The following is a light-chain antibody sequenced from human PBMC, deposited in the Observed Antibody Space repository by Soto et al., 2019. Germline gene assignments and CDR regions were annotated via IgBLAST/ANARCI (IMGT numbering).Light chain of an antibody. CDR2: GAS. V-gene: IGKV1-12*01. CDR1: QDISTW. J-gene: IGKJ1*01. CDR3: QQATRVPPWT. Sequence: DIQMTQSPSSVSASVGDRVTITCRASQDISTWLAWYQQKPGKAPKLLIYGASSLQSGVPSRFSGRGSGTHFILTISSLQPEDFATYYCQQATRVPPWTFGQGTKVEIK.